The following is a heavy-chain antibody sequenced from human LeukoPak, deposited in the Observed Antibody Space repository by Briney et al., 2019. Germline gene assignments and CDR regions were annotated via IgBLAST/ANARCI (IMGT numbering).Heavy chain of an antibody. CDR1: GNSISSGDNY. Sequence: SETLSLTCTVSGNSISSGDNYWSWIRQPAGKGLEWIGRIYTSGSTNYNPSLRSRVTISGDTSKNQFSLRLSSVTAADTAVYYCARASYSYDINGWVPFDYWGQGTLVTVSS. J-gene: IGHJ4*02. V-gene: IGHV4-61*02. D-gene: IGHD3-22*01. CDR2: IYTSGST. CDR3: ARASYSYDINGWVPFDY.